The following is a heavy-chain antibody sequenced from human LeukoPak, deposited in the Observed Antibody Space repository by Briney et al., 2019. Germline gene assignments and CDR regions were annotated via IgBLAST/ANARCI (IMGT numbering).Heavy chain of an antibody. V-gene: IGHV3-15*01. CDR1: GFTFSNAW. CDR2: IKSKTDGGTT. Sequence: GGSLRLSCAASGFTFSNAWMSWVRQAPGKGLEWVGRIKSKTDGGTTDYAAPVKGRFTISRDDSKNTLYLQMNSLRTEDTAVYYCTTAGWELYYFDYWGQGTLVTVSS. J-gene: IGHJ4*02. CDR3: TTAGWELYYFDY. D-gene: IGHD1-26*01.